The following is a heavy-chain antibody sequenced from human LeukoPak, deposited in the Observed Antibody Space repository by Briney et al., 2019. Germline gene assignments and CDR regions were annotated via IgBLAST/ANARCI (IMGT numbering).Heavy chain of an antibody. Sequence: RRESLQISCLGSGYSFTIYCIGWVRQMPGKGLEWMGIIYPVDSDTTYSPSFQGQVTISADKSISTAYLQWSSLKASDTAMYYCARRIGNNWFDPWGQGTLVTVSS. V-gene: IGHV5-51*01. CDR2: IYPVDSDT. D-gene: IGHD2-15*01. CDR3: ARRIGNNWFDP. J-gene: IGHJ5*02. CDR1: GYSFTIYC.